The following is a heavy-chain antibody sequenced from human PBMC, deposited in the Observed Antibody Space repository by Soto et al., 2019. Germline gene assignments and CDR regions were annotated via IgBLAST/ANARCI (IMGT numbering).Heavy chain of an antibody. V-gene: IGHV3-11*01. J-gene: IGHJ4*02. D-gene: IGHD1-1*01. CDR3: AKRTTGRCFDY. CDR1: GFTFSDYY. Sequence: QVQLVESGGGLVRPGGSLRLSCAAAGFTFSDYYMSWIRQAPGKGLEWLSYISNSGTAIYYADSVKGRFTISRDNAKNSVYLQMNSLRAEDTAVYYWAKRTTGRCFDYWGQGTLVTVSS. CDR2: ISNSGTAI.